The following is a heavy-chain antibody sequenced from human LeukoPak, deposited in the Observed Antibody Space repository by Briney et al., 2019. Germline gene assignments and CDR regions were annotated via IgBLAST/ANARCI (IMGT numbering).Heavy chain of an antibody. CDR3: ARAGGIAAAGTEYYFDY. Sequence: AASVKVSCKASGYTFTSYYMHWVRQAPGQGLEWMGIINPSGGSTSYAQKFQGRVTMTRDTSTSTVYMELSSLRSEDTAVYYCARAGGIAAAGTEYYFDYWGQGTLVTVSS. CDR1: GYTFTSYY. J-gene: IGHJ4*02. V-gene: IGHV1-46*01. CDR2: INPSGGST. D-gene: IGHD6-13*01.